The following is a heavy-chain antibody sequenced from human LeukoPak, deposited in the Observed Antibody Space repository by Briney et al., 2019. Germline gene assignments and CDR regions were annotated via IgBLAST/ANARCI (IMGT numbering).Heavy chain of an antibody. D-gene: IGHD3-22*01. Sequence: GGSLRLSCAASGFTFTNAWMNWVRQAPGKGLVWVSRINGDGSSTSYADSVKGRFTISRDNAKNTLYLQMNSLRAEDTAVYYCARDYSDSSGYLAVWGQGTLVTVSS. CDR3: ARDYSDSSGYLAV. CDR1: GFTFTNAW. CDR2: INGDGSST. J-gene: IGHJ4*02. V-gene: IGHV3-74*01.